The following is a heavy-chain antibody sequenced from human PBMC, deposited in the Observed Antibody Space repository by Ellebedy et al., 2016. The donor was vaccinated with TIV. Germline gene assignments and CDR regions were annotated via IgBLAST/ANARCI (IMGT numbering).Heavy chain of an antibody. D-gene: IGHD3-16*01. CDR3: AQRGADY. CDR1: GFTFSSYA. Sequence: GESLKISCAASGFTFSSYAMSWVRQAPGKGLEWVANIHQDGSDKHYVDSVKGRFTISRDNAKNSLYLQMNSLRAEDTAVYYCAQRGADYWGQGTLVTVSS. V-gene: IGHV3-7*03. CDR2: IHQDGSDK. J-gene: IGHJ4*02.